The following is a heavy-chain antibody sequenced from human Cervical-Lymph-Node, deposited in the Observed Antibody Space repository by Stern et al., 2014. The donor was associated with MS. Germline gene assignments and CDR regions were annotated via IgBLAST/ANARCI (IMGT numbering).Heavy chain of an antibody. D-gene: IGHD2/OR15-2a*01. CDR3: ARGYCNSTICSYYFDC. CDR2: VYYSGST. Sequence: VQLEESGPGLVKLSETLSLTCTVSGGSIRSSYWNWIRQPPGKGLEWIGYVYYSGSTNYNPSLKSRITISVDTSRNQFSLNLSSVTAADTAVYYCARGYCNSTICSYYFDCWGQGTLVTVSS. V-gene: IGHV4-59*01. J-gene: IGHJ4*02. CDR1: GGSIRSSY.